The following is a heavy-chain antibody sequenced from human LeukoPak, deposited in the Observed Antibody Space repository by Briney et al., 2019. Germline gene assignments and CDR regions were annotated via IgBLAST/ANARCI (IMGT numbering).Heavy chain of an antibody. V-gene: IGHV4-34*01. CDR2: LNHSGST. Sequence: SETLSLTCAVYGGSFSGYYWSWICQRPRKGQELNGELNHSGSTNYNQSLNSRATISVDTSKTQYSLTLSSATAADTAVYYASRGVPDQLLYYDYSYMYVCGDGTTVTASS. J-gene: IGHJ6*03. CDR1: GGSFSGYY. CDR3: SRGVPDQLLYYDYSYMYV. D-gene: IGHD2-2*01.